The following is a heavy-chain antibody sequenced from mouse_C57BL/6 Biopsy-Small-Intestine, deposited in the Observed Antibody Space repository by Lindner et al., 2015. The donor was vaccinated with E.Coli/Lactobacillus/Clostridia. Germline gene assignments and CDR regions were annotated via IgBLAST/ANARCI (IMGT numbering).Heavy chain of an antibody. J-gene: IGHJ1*03. CDR3: ARGYDGYYRYFDV. CDR2: IYPRSGNT. Sequence: VQLQESGAELARPGASVKLSCKASGYTFTSYGISWVKQKIGQGLEWVGDIYPRSGNTHYNEKFKDKATLTVDKSSSSAYMEFRSLTSEDSAVYFCARGYDGYYRYFDVWGTGTTVTVSS. D-gene: IGHD2-3*01. V-gene: IGHV1-81*01. CDR1: GYTFTSYG.